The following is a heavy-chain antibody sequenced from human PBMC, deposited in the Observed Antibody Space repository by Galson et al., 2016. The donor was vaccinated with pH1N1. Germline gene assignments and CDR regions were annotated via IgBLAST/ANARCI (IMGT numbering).Heavy chain of an antibody. J-gene: IGHJ5*02. Sequence: SVKVSCKASGFNFGRFAIHWVRQAPGQGLEWMGWINAANTNTRYSQKLQGRGTITRDTSASTAYLEVNSLKSEDTAVYFCARELADSTMDPRFDPWGQGTLVIVSP. CDR2: INAANTNT. D-gene: IGHD5-18*01. V-gene: IGHV1-3*01. CDR1: GFNFGRFA. CDR3: ARELADSTMDPRFDP.